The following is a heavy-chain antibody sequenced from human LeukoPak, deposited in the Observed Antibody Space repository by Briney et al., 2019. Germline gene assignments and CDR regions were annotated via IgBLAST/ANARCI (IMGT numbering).Heavy chain of an antibody. CDR3: ARDVTPISYFDY. CDR2: ISSSSSYI. D-gene: IGHD2-21*01. CDR1: GFTFDDYA. Sequence: GGSLRLSCAASGFTFDDYAMHWVRQAPGKGLEWVSGISSSSSYIYYADSVKGRFTISRDNAKNSLYLQMNSLRAEDTAVYYCARDVTPISYFDYWGQGTLVTVSS. J-gene: IGHJ4*02. V-gene: IGHV3-21*01.